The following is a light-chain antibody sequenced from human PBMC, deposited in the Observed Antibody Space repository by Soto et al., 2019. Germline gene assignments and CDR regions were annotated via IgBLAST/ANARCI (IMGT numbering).Light chain of an antibody. CDR3: QQSYSRPIT. Sequence: DIPMTQSPSSLSASVGDRVTITCRASQSISSYLNWYQQKPGKAPNLLIYAASSLQSGVPSRFSGSGSGTDFTLTISSLQPEDFATYYCQQSYSRPITFGQGTRLEIK. CDR1: QSISSY. V-gene: IGKV1-39*01. J-gene: IGKJ5*01. CDR2: AAS.